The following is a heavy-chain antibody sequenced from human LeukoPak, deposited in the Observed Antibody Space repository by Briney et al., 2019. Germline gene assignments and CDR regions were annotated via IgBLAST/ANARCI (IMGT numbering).Heavy chain of an antibody. CDR2: IYPGDSDT. J-gene: IGHJ4*02. V-gene: IGHV5-51*01. CDR1: GYSITSYW. D-gene: IGHD3-16*02. Sequence: GASLKISYTGSGYSITSYWIGWGRPMPGKGLEWMGIIYPGDSDTRYSPSFQGQVTISADKSISTAYLQWSSLKASDTAMYYCARTIYDYVWGSYRSIDYWGQGTLVTVSS. CDR3: ARTIYDYVWGSYRSIDY.